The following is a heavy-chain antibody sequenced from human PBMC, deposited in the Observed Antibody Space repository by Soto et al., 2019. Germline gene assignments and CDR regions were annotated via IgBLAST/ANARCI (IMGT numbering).Heavy chain of an antibody. CDR1: GFTFSDYS. Sequence: GGSLRLSCAVSGFTFSDYSMNWVRQAPGKGLEWLSYISSSSSTISYADSVKGRFTISRDNAKNSLYLQMNSLRAEDTAVYYCASLSIVATDLAYWGQGTLVTVSS. D-gene: IGHD5-12*01. J-gene: IGHJ4*02. CDR3: ASLSIVATDLAY. CDR2: ISSSSSTI. V-gene: IGHV3-48*04.